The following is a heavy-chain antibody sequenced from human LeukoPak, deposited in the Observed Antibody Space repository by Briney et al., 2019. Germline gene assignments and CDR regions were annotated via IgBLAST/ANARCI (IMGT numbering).Heavy chain of an antibody. CDR3: ASSSWSSEYFHY. Sequence: GGSLRLSCAASGFTFSSYAMSWVRQAPGKGLEWVSVFYSGGSTRYADSVKGRFTISRDNSKNTLYLQLNSLRAEDTAVYFCASSSWSSEYFHYWGRGTLVTVSS. CDR1: GFTFSSYA. V-gene: IGHV3-66*01. D-gene: IGHD6-13*01. CDR2: FYSGGST. J-gene: IGHJ1*01.